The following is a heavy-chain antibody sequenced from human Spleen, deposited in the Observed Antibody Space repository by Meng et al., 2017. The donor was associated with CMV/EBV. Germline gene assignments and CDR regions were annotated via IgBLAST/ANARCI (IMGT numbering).Heavy chain of an antibody. CDR1: EFIVGVYA. Sequence: GGSLRLSCVASEFIVGVYAMHWVRQAPGQGLEWVAVISYDGSNKYYADSVKGRFTISRDNSKNTLYLQMNSLRAEDTAVYYCAKDHLTGDSNYYGMDVWGQGTTVTVSS. V-gene: IGHV3-30-3*01. CDR3: AKDHLTGDSNYYGMDV. J-gene: IGHJ6*02. D-gene: IGHD3-9*01. CDR2: ISYDGSNK.